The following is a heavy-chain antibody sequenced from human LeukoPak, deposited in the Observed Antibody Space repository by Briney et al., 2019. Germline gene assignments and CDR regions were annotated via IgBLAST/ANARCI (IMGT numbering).Heavy chain of an antibody. V-gene: IGHV4-34*01. Sequence: SETLSLTCAVYGGSFSGYYWSWIRQPPVKGLEWIGEINHSGSTNYNPSLKRRVTISVDTSKNQFSLKLSSVTAADTAVYYCAREYGGNSDGLDYWGQGTLVTVSS. CDR3: AREYGGNSDGLDY. CDR1: GGSFSGYY. CDR2: INHSGST. D-gene: IGHD4-23*01. J-gene: IGHJ4*02.